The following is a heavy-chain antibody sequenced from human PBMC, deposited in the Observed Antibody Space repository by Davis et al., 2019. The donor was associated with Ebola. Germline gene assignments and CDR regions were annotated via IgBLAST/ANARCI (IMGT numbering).Heavy chain of an antibody. CDR3: ARGGGSSWFAY. V-gene: IGHV3-21*04. CDR2: TSSSGDSR. J-gene: IGHJ5*01. Sequence: PGGSLRLSCAASGFTFSSYSMNWVRQAPGKGLEWVSATSSSGDSRHHADSVKGRFAISRDNSKDTLYLQMNSLRIEDTGVYYCARGGGSSWFAYWGQGTLVSVSS. CDR1: GFTFSSYS. D-gene: IGHD6-13*01.